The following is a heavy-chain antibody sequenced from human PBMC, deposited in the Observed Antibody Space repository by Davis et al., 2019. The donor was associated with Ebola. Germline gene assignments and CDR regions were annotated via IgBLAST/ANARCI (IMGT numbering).Heavy chain of an antibody. V-gene: IGHV3-23*01. CDR3: ASSRRSWYPAVDD. Sequence: PGGSLRLSCAASGITFNSYDMVWVRQAAGKGLEWVSGISGPGGATYYADSVKGRFTISRDNSRHTLYLQMSSLRAEDTAVYYCASSRRSWYPAVDDWGQGTPVTVSS. D-gene: IGHD6-13*01. J-gene: IGHJ4*02. CDR1: GITFNSYD. CDR2: ISGPGGAT.